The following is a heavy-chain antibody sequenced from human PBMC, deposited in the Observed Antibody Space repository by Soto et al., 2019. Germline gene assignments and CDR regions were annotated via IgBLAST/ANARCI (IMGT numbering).Heavy chain of an antibody. CDR2: MSYDGSNI. CDR1: GFTFSNYG. CDR3: ARILRGSIVVVPAASPDAFDI. D-gene: IGHD2-2*01. Sequence: AGSMRLSCPPSGFTFSNYGMHWDRQAQGKGLEWVAAMSYDGSNIYYADSVRGRITISRDNAKNSLFLQMNSLRAEDTAVYYCARILRGSIVVVPAASPDAFDIWGQGTMVTVSS. V-gene: IGHV3-30*12. J-gene: IGHJ3*02.